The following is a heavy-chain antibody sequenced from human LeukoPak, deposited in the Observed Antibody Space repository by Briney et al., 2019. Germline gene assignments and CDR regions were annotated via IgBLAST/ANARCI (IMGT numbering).Heavy chain of an antibody. D-gene: IGHD1-1*01. J-gene: IGHJ5*02. V-gene: IGHV1-69*05. Sequence: SVKVSCKASGGTFSSYAISWVRQAPGQGLEWMGGIIPIFGTANYAQKFQGRVTITTDESTSTAYMELSSLRSEDTAVYYCARDLDPRGTTGTTLDPWGQGTLVTVSS. CDR1: GGTFSSYA. CDR3: ARDLDPRGTTGTTLDP. CDR2: IIPIFGTA.